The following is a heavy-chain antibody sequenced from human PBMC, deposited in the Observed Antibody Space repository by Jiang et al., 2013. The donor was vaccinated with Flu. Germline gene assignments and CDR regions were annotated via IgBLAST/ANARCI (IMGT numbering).Heavy chain of an antibody. V-gene: IGHV4-34*01. CDR1: GGSFSGYY. CDR3: ARGLHALYCSGGSCPDHPPFYGMDV. CDR2: INHSGST. J-gene: IGHJ6*02. D-gene: IGHD2-15*01. Sequence: GPGLLKPSETLSLTCAVYGGSFSGYYWSWIRQPPGKGLEWIGEINHSGSTNYNPSLKSRVTISVDTSKNQFSLKLSSVTAADTAVYYCARGLHALYCSGGSCPDHPPFYGMDVWGQGTTVTVSS.